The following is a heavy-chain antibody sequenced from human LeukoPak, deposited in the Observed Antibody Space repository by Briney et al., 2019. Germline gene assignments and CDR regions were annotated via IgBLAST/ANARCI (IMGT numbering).Heavy chain of an antibody. Sequence: GASVKVSFKASGYTFTVYYMHWVRQAPGQGLEWMGWINPNSGGTNYAQKFQGRVTMTRDTSISPAYMELSRLRSDDTAVYYCARDILAMVRGVMYVWGKGTTVTVSS. D-gene: IGHD3-10*01. V-gene: IGHV1-2*02. CDR3: ARDILAMVRGVMYV. CDR1: GYTFTVYY. J-gene: IGHJ6*04. CDR2: INPNSGGT.